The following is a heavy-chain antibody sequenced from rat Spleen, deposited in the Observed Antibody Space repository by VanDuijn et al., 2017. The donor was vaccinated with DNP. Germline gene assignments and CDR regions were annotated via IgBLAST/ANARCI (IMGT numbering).Heavy chain of an antibody. V-gene: IGHV5-58*01. D-gene: IGHD1-11*01. Sequence: EVQLVETGGGLVQPGGSLKLSCVASGFTFSNYWMYWIRQTPGKGLEWIASINTDGDSTYYLDSVKGRFTISRDNAENTVYLQMNSLRSEDTATYYCARGGRSYFDSWGQGVMVTVSS. CDR1: GFTFSNYW. J-gene: IGHJ2*01. CDR3: ARGGRSYFDS. CDR2: INTDGDST.